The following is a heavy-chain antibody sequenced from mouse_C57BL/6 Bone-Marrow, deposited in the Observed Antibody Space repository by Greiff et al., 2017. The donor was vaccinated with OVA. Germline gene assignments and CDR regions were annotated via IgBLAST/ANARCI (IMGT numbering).Heavy chain of an antibody. J-gene: IGHJ1*03. D-gene: IGHD1-1*01. V-gene: IGHV1-7*01. CDR2: INPSSGYI. CDR1: GYTFTSYW. Sequence: QVQLQQSGAELAKPGASVKLSCKASGYTFTSYWMHWVKQRPGQGLEWIGYINPSSGYIKYNQKFKDKATLTADKSSSTAYMQLSSLTYEDSAVYYCASYYYGSRYFDVWGTGTTVTVSS. CDR3: ASYYYGSRYFDV.